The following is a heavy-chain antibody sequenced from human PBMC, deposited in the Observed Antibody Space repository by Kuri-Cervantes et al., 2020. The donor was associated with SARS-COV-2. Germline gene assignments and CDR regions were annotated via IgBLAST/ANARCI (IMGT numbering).Heavy chain of an antibody. Sequence: LRLSCTVSGGSMSSASHFWSWIRQPPGKSLEWLGYIFYSGRTYYNPSLKSRVTISADTSKNQFSLKLSSVTAADTAVYYCARSTPFRRLVVISQGGAFDIWGQGTMVTVSS. CDR2: IFYSGRT. CDR1: GGSMSSASHF. J-gene: IGHJ3*02. D-gene: IGHD3-22*01. V-gene: IGHV4-30-4*01. CDR3: ARSTPFRRLVVISQGGAFDI.